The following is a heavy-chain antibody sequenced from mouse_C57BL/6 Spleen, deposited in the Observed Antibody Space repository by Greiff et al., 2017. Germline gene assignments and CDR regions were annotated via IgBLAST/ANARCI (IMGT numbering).Heavy chain of an antibody. CDR1: GFTFSSYA. Sequence: VQLKESGGGLVKPGGSLKLSCAASGFTFSSYAMSWVRQTPEKRLEWVATISDGGSYTYYPDNVKGRFTISRDNAKNNLYLQMSHLKSEDTAMYYCARDSENYFDYWGQGTTLTVSS. CDR3: ARDSENYFDY. CDR2: ISDGGSYT. V-gene: IGHV5-4*01. J-gene: IGHJ2*01.